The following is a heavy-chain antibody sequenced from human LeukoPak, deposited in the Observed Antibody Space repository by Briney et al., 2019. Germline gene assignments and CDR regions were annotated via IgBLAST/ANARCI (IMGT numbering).Heavy chain of an antibody. Sequence: GGSLRLSCAASGFTFSSYAMSWVRQAPGKGLEWVSAISGSGGSTYYADSVEGRFTISRDNSKNTLYLQMNSLRAEDTAVYYCAKRPRDYDFWSGYDYYFDYWAREPWSPSPQ. J-gene: IGHJ4*02. CDR2: ISGSGGST. D-gene: IGHD3-3*01. CDR1: GFTFSSYA. CDR3: AKRPRDYDFWSGYDYYFDY. V-gene: IGHV3-23*01.